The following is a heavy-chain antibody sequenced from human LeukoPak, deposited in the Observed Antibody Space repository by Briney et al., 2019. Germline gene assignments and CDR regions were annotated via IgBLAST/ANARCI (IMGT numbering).Heavy chain of an antibody. CDR1: GYSISSGYY. Sequence: SETLSLTCTVSGYSISSGYYWGWIRQPPGKGLEWIGSIYHSGSTYYNPSLKSRVTISLEASKNQFSLKLSSVTAADTAVYYCASSGTYSDFDYWGQGILVTVSS. J-gene: IGHJ4*02. CDR3: ASSGTYSDFDY. V-gene: IGHV4-38-2*02. CDR2: IYHSGST. D-gene: IGHD1-26*01.